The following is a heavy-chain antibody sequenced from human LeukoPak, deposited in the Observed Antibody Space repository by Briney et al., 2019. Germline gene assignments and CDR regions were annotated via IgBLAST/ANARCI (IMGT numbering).Heavy chain of an antibody. CDR2: INPSGGST. Sequence: GASVKVSCKASGYTFTSYYMHWVRQAPGQGLEWMGIINPSGGSTSYAQKFQGRVTMTRDMFTSTVYMELSSLRSEDTAVYYCAGTSLDSTCFDYWGQGTLVTVSS. V-gene: IGHV1-46*01. CDR3: AGTSLDSTCFDY. J-gene: IGHJ4*02. D-gene: IGHD3-22*01. CDR1: GYTFTSYY.